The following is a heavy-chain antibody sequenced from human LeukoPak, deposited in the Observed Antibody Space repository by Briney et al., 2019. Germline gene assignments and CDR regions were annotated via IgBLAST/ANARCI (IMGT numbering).Heavy chain of an antibody. CDR2: IYPGDSDT. D-gene: IGHD1-26*01. CDR1: GYSFTSYW. V-gene: IGHV5-51*01. J-gene: IGHJ4*02. Sequence: GESLKISCKVSGYSFTSYWIGWVRQMPGKGLEWMGIIYPGDSDTRYRPSFQGHVTISADKSISTAYLQWSSLKASDTAMYYCVRQGGSYWENHFDFWGQGTLVTVSS. CDR3: VRQGGSYWENHFDF.